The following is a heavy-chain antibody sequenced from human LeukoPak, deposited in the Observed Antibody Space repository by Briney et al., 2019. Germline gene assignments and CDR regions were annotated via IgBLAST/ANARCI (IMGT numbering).Heavy chain of an antibody. D-gene: IGHD2-2*01. CDR1: GGTFSSYA. J-gene: IGHJ5*02. V-gene: IGHV1-69*04. Sequence: GASVKVSCKASGGTFSSYAISWVRQAPGQGLEWMGRIIPILGIANYAQKFQGRVTITADKSTSTAYMELSSLRSEDTAVYYCARDRCSSTSCYWRRGHYNWFDPWGQGTLVTVSS. CDR2: IIPILGIA. CDR3: ARDRCSSTSCYWRRGHYNWFDP.